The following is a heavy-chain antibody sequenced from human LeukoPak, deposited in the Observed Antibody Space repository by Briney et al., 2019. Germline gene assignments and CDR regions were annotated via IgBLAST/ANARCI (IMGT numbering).Heavy chain of an antibody. J-gene: IGHJ4*02. D-gene: IGHD6-19*01. CDR3: ARGLGGWLRLFDY. Sequence: SETLSLTCAVYGGSFSGYYWSWIRQPPGKGLEWIGEINHSGSTNYNPSLKSRVTISVDTSKNQFSLKLSSVTAADTAVYYCARGLGGWLRLFDYWGQGTLVAVSS. CDR2: INHSGST. CDR1: GGSFSGYY. V-gene: IGHV4-34*01.